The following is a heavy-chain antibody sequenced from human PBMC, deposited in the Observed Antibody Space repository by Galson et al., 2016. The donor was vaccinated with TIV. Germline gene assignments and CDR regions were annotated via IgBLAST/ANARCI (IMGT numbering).Heavy chain of an antibody. CDR3: ARDRRHCGNDCYLYYYYGMDV. D-gene: IGHD2-21*02. J-gene: IGHJ6*02. Sequence: SLRLSCAASRFNVSDNYMTWVRQAPGKGLEWVSIIYAGGGTAYSDSVRGRFTISRDNAKNTLYLQMKSLRGEDTAVYYCARDRRHCGNDCYLYYYYGMDVWGRGTTVTVS. V-gene: IGHV3-66*02. CDR2: IYAGGGT. CDR1: RFNVSDNY.